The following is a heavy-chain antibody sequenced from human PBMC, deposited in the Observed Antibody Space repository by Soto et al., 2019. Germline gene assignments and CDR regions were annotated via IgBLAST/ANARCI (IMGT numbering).Heavy chain of an antibody. V-gene: IGHV3-23*01. CDR2: ISGGGDGT. Sequence: EVQLLESGGGLVRPGGSLRLSCAASGFTFYNYAMNWVRQAPGKGLEWVSTISGGGDGTYYADSVKARFTISRDNSRNTVYLQMISLRAEDTAVYYCAKKGLGSLATYCTTGDCHYAFDVWGQGTLVTVSS. J-gene: IGHJ3*01. D-gene: IGHD2-8*01. CDR1: GFTFYNYA. CDR3: AKKGLGSLATYCTTGDCHYAFDV.